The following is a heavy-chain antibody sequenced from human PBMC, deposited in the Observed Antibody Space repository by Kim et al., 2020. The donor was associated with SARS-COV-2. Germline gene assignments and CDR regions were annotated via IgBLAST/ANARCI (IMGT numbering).Heavy chain of an antibody. D-gene: IGHD3-16*01. Sequence: DGEATAYAAAVKGRITISRDDSKNILFLQMTSLKSEDTAVYYCSSIGGSHWGPGALVTVSS. CDR2: DGEAT. J-gene: IGHJ4*02. V-gene: IGHV3-15*01. CDR3: SSIGGSH.